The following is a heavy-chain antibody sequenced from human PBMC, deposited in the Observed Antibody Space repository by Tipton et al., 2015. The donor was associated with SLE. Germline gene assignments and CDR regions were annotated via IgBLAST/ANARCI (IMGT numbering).Heavy chain of an antibody. Sequence: QVQLVQSGAEVKKPGSSVKVSCKASGGTFSSYTISWVRQAPGQGLEWMGRIIPILGIANYAQKFQGRVTITADKSTSTAYMELSSLRSEDTAVYYCARGGGAMVRGPSDYMDVWGKGTTVTVSS. V-gene: IGHV1-69*09. CDR2: IIPILGIA. CDR3: ARGGGAMVRGPSDYMDV. D-gene: IGHD3-10*01. J-gene: IGHJ6*03. CDR1: GGTFSSYT.